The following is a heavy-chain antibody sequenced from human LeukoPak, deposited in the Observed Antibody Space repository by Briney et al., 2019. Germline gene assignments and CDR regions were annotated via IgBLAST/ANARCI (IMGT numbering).Heavy chain of an antibody. D-gene: IGHD6-19*01. Sequence: GGSLRLSCAASGFTFSSYSMNWVRQAPGKGLEWVSYISSSSSTIYYADSVKGRFTISRDNAKNSLYLQMNSLRAEDTAGYYCARDLGVEQWRYYYYYMDVWGKGTTVTVSS. CDR2: ISSSSSTI. CDR3: ARDLGVEQWRYYYYYMDV. J-gene: IGHJ6*03. V-gene: IGHV3-48*01. CDR1: GFTFSSYS.